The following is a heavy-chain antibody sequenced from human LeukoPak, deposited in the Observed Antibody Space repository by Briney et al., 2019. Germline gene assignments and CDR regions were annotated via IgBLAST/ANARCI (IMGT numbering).Heavy chain of an antibody. D-gene: IGHD1-26*01. CDR3: AKDSGSYHNWFDP. Sequence: GRSLRLSCAASGFTCSSYGMHWVRQAPGKGLEWVAVIWYDGSNKYYADSVKGRFTISRDNSKNTLYLQMNSLRAEDTAVYYCAKDSGSYHNWFDPWGQGTLVTVSS. J-gene: IGHJ5*02. CDR1: GFTCSSYG. CDR2: IWYDGSNK. V-gene: IGHV3-33*06.